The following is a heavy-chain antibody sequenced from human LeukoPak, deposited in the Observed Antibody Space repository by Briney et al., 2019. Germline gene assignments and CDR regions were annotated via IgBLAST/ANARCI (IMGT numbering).Heavy chain of an antibody. CDR3: VRGNDILTRSGRIFDY. CDR2: INYSGST. V-gene: IGHV4-59*12. D-gene: IGHD3-9*01. J-gene: IGHJ4*02. Sequence: SETLSLTCTVSGGSISSYYWSWIRQPPGKGLEWIGYINYSGSTKYNPSLKSRVTMSVDRSKNQFSLKLTSVTAADTAVYYCVRGNDILTRSGRIFDYWGQGTLVTVSS. CDR1: GGSISSYY.